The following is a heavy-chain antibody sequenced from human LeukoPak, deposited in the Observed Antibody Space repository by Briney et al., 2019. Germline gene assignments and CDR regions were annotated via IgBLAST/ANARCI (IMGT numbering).Heavy chain of an antibody. V-gene: IGHV5-51*01. CDR1: GYSFTTYW. CDR2: IYPGDSDT. Sequence: GESLKISCKGSGYSFTTYWIGWVRQMPGKGLEWMGIIYPGDSDTTYSPSFQGQVTVSADKSISTAYLQWSSLKASDTAMYYCARGGRGYCTSISCYSLDYWGQGTLVTVSS. J-gene: IGHJ4*02. CDR3: ARGGRGYCTSISCYSLDY. D-gene: IGHD2-2*01.